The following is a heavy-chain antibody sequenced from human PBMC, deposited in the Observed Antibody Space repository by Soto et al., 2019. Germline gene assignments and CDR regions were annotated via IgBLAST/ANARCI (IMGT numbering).Heavy chain of an antibody. V-gene: IGHV3-66*01. J-gene: IGHJ4*02. CDR3: ASRPGELGLPTVLPLDY. CDR1: GIIVSSRF. D-gene: IGHD3-16*01. Sequence: GGSLRLSCAASGIIVSSRFMSWVRQAPGKGLEWVSLLYSGGSTYYADSVKGRFTISRDNYENTLYLQMNSLRAEDTAVYFCASRPGELGLPTVLPLDYWGQGTLVTVSS. CDR2: LYSGGST.